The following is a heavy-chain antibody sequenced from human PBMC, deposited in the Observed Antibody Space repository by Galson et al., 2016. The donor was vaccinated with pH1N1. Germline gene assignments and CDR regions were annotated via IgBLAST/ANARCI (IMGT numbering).Heavy chain of an antibody. D-gene: IGHD4-17*01. V-gene: IGHV4-59*01. CDR1: GGSMFAYY. CDR2: IYSTGGT. CDR3: ARGGTVTNPLAT. J-gene: IGHJ5*02. Sequence: ETLSLTCSVSGGSMFAYYWNWIRQPPGKGLEWIGHIYSTGGTNYNPSLKSRVAISVNTSNNQFSLNLISVTAADTAVYYCARGGTVTNPLATWGQGTLVTVSS.